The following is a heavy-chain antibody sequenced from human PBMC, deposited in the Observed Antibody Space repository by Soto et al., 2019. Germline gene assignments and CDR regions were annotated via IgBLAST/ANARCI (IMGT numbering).Heavy chain of an antibody. D-gene: IGHD3-16*01. J-gene: IGHJ2*01. CDR3: ASPQGGGPYWYFVL. V-gene: IGHV3-21*01. Sequence: GGSLRLSCAASGFTFSSYSMNWVRQAPGKGLEWVSSISSGSSYIYYADSVKGRFTISRDNAKNSLYLQMNSLRAEDTAVYYCASPQGGGPYWYFVLWGRGTLVTVSS. CDR2: ISSGSSYI. CDR1: GFTFSSYS.